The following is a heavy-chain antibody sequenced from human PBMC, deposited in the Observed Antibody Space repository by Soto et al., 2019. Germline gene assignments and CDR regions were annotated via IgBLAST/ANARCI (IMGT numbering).Heavy chain of an antibody. CDR2: IYYSGST. Sequence: QLQLQESGPGLVKPSETLSFTCTVSGGSISSSSYYWGWIRQPPGKGLEWIGSIYYSGSTYYNPSLKSRVTIAVDRSKNQFCLKLSSVTAADTAVYYCARQITLVRGVITIDNWFDPWGQGTLVTVSS. CDR1: GGSISSSSYY. D-gene: IGHD3-10*01. CDR3: ARQITLVRGVITIDNWFDP. V-gene: IGHV4-39*01. J-gene: IGHJ5*02.